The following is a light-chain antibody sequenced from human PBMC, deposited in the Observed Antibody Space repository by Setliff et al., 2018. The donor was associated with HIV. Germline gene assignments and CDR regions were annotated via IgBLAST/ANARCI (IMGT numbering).Light chain of an antibody. V-gene: IGLV2-23*02. CDR2: QAT. J-gene: IGLJ3*02. CDR1: SSGIGRYNL. CDR3: CSYAGSTSVWV. Sequence: QSALAQPASVSGSPGQSITISCTGTSSGIGRYNLVSWYQQYPGKAPKLMIYQATKRPSGVSSRFSGSKSGNTASLTISGLQAEDEADYYCCSYAGSTSVWVFGGGTKVTVL.